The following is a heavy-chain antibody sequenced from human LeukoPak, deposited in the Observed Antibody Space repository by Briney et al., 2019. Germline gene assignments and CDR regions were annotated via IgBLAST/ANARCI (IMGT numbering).Heavy chain of an antibody. D-gene: IGHD2-15*01. CDR2: IASSGST. J-gene: IGHJ4*02. CDR1: GDSISSGDYY. Sequence: SETLSLTCTVSGDSISSGDYYWSWIRQPAGKGLEWIGRIASSGSTNYNPSLKSRVTISVDTSKNQFSLKLSSVTAADTAVYYCARDESCISGYCSGGSIAFGYWGQGTLVTVSS. V-gene: IGHV4-61*02. CDR3: ARDESCISGYCSGGSIAFGY.